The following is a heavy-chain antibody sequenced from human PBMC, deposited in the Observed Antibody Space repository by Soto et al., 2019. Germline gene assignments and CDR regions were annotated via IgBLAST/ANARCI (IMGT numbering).Heavy chain of an antibody. Sequence: EVQLLESGGGLVQPGGSLRLSCAASGFPFSRCAMNWVRQAPGKGLEWVSTISHSDHSTYYADSVKGRFTVSRDNSENKLYLQMNSLRAEDTAIYYCAKRGGDSGWGDFYSGGQGTLVTVSS. CDR1: GFPFSRCA. CDR2: ISHSDHST. CDR3: AKRGGDSGWGDFYS. V-gene: IGHV3-23*01. J-gene: IGHJ4*02. D-gene: IGHD6-19*01.